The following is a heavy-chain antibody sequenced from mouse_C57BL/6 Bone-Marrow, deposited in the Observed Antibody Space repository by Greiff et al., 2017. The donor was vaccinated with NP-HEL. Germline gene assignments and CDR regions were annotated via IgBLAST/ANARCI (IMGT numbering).Heavy chain of an antibody. D-gene: IGHD2-4*01. CDR2: FHPYNDDT. CDR1: GYTFTTYP. J-gene: IGHJ3*01. V-gene: IGHV1-47*01. Sequence: VQVVESGAELVKPGASVKMSCKASGYTFTTYPIEWMKQNHGKSLEWIGNFHPYNDDTKYNEKFKGKATLTVEKSSSTVYLELSRLTSDDSAVYYCAIYDYDEGFAYWGQGTLVTVSA. CDR3: AIYDYDEGFAY.